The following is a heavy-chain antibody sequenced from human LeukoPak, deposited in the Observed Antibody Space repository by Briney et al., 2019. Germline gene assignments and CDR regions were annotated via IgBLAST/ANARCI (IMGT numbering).Heavy chain of an antibody. CDR2: ISSEASMK. CDR1: GFTFSRYV. Sequence: GGSLRLSCAASGFTFSRYVMHWVRQAPGKGLEWVAVISSEASMKDYADSVKGRFTVSRDNSKSTLYLEMTSLRAEDTAVYYCARGLESASLDYWGQGTLVTVSS. V-gene: IGHV3-30*04. CDR3: ARGLESASLDY. D-gene: IGHD3-16*01. J-gene: IGHJ4*02.